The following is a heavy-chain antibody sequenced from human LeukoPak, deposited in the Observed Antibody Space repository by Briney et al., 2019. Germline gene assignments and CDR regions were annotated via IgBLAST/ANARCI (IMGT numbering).Heavy chain of an antibody. CDR2: INSDGSRT. CDR3: ARGNPLGHL. Sequence: GGSLRLSCAASAFTLSIYWMDWVRQAPGEGLVWVSHINSDGSRTDYADSLKGRFPVSRDNAKNTVYLQMNSLRAEDTAVYYCARGNPLGHLWGQGALVTVSS. CDR1: AFTLSIYW. V-gene: IGHV3-74*01. J-gene: IGHJ5*02. D-gene: IGHD3-16*01.